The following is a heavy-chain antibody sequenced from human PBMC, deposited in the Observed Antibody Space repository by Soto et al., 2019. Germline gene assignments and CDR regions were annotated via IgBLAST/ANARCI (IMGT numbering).Heavy chain of an antibody. D-gene: IGHD6-13*01. CDR1: GFTFSGFD. Sequence: LRLSCEASGFTFSGFDMHWVRQPTGKGLEWVSSIGTAGDTYYAVSVKGRFTISRDNAKNSLSLQMNSLRAGDMAVYFCAKSQEIGTHFFDSWGQGTQVTVS. V-gene: IGHV3-13*01. CDR3: AKSQEIGTHFFDS. J-gene: IGHJ4*02. CDR2: IGTAGDT.